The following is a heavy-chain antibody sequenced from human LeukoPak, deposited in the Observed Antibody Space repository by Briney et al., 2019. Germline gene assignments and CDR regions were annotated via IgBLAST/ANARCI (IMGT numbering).Heavy chain of an antibody. Sequence: ASVKVSCKASGYTFTGYYMHWGRQAPGQGLEWRGWINPDSGGTNYAQKFQGRVTMTRATSISTAYMELSRLRADDTAVYYCARVDTAMVAGGGAYWGQGTLVTVSS. CDR3: ARVDTAMVAGGGAY. J-gene: IGHJ4*02. CDR2: INPDSGGT. V-gene: IGHV1-2*02. CDR1: GYTFTGYY. D-gene: IGHD5-18*01.